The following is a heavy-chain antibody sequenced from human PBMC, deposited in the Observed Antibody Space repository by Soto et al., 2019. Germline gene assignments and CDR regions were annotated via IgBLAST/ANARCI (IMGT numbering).Heavy chain of an antibody. D-gene: IGHD2-2*01. V-gene: IGHV3-23*01. CDR2: LNGNGDHT. CDR1: GFSFEKHA. J-gene: IGHJ5*01. CDR3: SRLPTLVVPAALIIAT. Sequence: GGSLRLSCEVSGFSFEKHAMSWVRQAPGKGLEWVAGLNGNGDHTYYAPSVRGRFTISRDNSKKTVFLQMNSLRADDTGVYYCSRLPTLVVPAALIIATWGHGTRVTVSS.